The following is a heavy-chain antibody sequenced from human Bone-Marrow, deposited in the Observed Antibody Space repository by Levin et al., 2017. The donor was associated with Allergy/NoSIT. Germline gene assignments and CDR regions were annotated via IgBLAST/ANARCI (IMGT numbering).Heavy chain of an antibody. D-gene: IGHD6-19*01. V-gene: IGHV4-61*02. CDR1: GGSISSGSYY. J-gene: IGHJ6*03. CDR3: ARDHPVPEDWWLARDYYYYMDV. CDR2: IYTSGST. Sequence: SETLSLTCTVSGGSISSGSYYWSWIRQPAGKGLEWIGRIYTSGSTNYNPSLKSRVTISVDTSKNQFSLKLSSVTAADTAVYYCARDHPVPEDWWLARDYYYYMDVWGKGTTVTVSS.